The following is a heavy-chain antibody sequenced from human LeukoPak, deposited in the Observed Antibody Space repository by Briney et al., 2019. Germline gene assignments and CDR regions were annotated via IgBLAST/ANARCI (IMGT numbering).Heavy chain of an antibody. CDR3: ARLLFDDSGHPFDY. CDR2: IYYTGGT. Sequence: PSETLSLTCTVSGGSINSADYYWTWIRQHPGKGLEWIGYIYYTGGTFYNPSLRSRLTISVDMSKNQFSLNLRSVTAADTAVYYCARLLFDDSGHPFDYWGQGTLVTVSS. V-gene: IGHV4-31*03. D-gene: IGHD3-22*01. CDR1: GGSINSADYY. J-gene: IGHJ4*02.